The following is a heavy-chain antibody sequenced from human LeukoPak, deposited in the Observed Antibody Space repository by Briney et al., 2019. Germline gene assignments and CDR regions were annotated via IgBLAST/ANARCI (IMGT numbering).Heavy chain of an antibody. Sequence: GRSLRLSCAASGFTFSTYAFHWVRQAPGTGLEWVAVISSDGKNKIYADSVKGRFTISRDNSKNTLFLQMNSLRAEDTAVYYCAREGTGTWDDAFDIWGQGTMVTVSS. CDR3: AREGTGTWDDAFDI. V-gene: IGHV3-30*04. CDR1: GFTFSTYA. D-gene: IGHD3-10*01. J-gene: IGHJ3*02. CDR2: ISSDGKNK.